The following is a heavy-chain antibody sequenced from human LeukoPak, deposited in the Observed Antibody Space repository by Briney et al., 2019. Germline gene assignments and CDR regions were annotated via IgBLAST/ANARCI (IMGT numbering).Heavy chain of an antibody. CDR1: GYGFTSHY. V-gene: IGHV1-46*01. J-gene: IGHJ5*02. D-gene: IGHD4-23*01. CDR2: INPRGAST. Sequence: ASVKVSSKSSGYGFTSHYMHWVRQAPGQGLEWMGVINPRGASTIYAEKFKGRIILTRDMSTTTDYMQLSSLKSDDTAIYYCARDNSMYERGWWFDPWGQGTLVTVSS. CDR3: ARDNSMYERGWWFDP.